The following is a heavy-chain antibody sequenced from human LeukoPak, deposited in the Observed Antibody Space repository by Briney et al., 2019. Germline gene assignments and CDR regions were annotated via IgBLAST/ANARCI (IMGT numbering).Heavy chain of an antibody. CDR3: AKDLAWGYCSGGSCYSFTPQPFDY. D-gene: IGHD2-15*01. V-gene: IGHV3-48*01. CDR2: ISSSSSTI. Sequence: PGGSLRLSCAASGFTFSSYSMNWVRQAPGKGLEWVSYISSSSSTIYYADSVKGRFTISRDNAKNSLYLQMNSLRAEDTAVYYCAKDLAWGYCSGGSCYSFTPQPFDYWGQGTLVTVSS. CDR1: GFTFSSYS. J-gene: IGHJ4*02.